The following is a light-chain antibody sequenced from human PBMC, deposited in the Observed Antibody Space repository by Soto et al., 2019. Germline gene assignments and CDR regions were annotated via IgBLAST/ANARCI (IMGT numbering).Light chain of an antibody. J-gene: IGKJ3*01. CDR1: QSVSSY. Sequence: PGERATLSCRASQSVSSYLAWYQQKPGQAPRLLIYDASNRATGIPARFSGSGSGTDFTLTISSLEPEDFAVYYCQQRSNWHRITFGPGTKVDIK. V-gene: IGKV3-11*01. CDR2: DAS. CDR3: QQRSNWHRIT.